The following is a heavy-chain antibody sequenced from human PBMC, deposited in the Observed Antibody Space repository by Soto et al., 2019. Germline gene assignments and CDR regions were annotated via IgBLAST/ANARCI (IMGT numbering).Heavy chain of an antibody. D-gene: IGHD3-10*01. Sequence: QVQLQESGPGLVKPSETLSLSCTVSGGSISSYYWSWFRQSPGKRMEWIGYVHHSWGSSYNPSLQSSVAISLATSKSQFSLKVTSVTATYPAVYYCACQGFGPLPGLVDVGGQGTTVTVSS. CDR3: ACQGFGPLPGLVDV. CDR1: GGSISSYY. CDR2: VHHSWGS. V-gene: IGHV4-59*08. J-gene: IGHJ6*02.